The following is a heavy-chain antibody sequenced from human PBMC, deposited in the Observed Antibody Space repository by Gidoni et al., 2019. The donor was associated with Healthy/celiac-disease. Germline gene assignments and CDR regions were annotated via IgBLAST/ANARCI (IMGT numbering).Heavy chain of an antibody. D-gene: IGHD5-18*01. Sequence: EVQLVESGGGLVQPGRSLRLSCAASGFTFDDYAMHWARQAPGKGLEWVSGSSWNSGSIGYADSVKGRFTISRDNAKNSLYLQMNSLRAEDTALYYCAKDTGFNTAMVDYWGQGTLVTVSS. CDR3: AKDTGFNTAMVDY. CDR2: SSWNSGSI. CDR1: GFTFDDYA. J-gene: IGHJ4*02. V-gene: IGHV3-9*01.